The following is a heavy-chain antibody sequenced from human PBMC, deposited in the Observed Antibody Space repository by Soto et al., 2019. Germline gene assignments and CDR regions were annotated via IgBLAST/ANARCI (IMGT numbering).Heavy chain of an antibody. CDR2: ISDSGGST. J-gene: IGHJ4*02. V-gene: IGHV3-23*01. Sequence: EVQLLESGGGLVQPGGSLRLSCAASGFTFRSYAMTWVRQAPGKGLEWVSGISDSGGSTYYADSVKGRFTISRDNSKNTLYLQMSSLRAEDTAVYYCATDRAYYDSSSYYYEFDYWGQGALVTVSS. D-gene: IGHD3-22*01. CDR3: ATDRAYYDSSSYYYEFDY. CDR1: GFTFRSYA.